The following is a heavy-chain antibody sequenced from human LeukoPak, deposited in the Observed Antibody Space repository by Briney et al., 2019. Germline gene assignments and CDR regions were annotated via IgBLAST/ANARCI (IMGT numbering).Heavy chain of an antibody. V-gene: IGHV3-74*01. J-gene: IGHJ3*02. D-gene: IGHD3-22*01. CDR3: ASPGSSGPDAFDI. Sequence: GGSLRLSCAASGFTFDDYAMHWVRQAPGKGLEWVSHINSDGSSTSYADSVKGRFTISRDNAKNTLYLQMNSLRAEDTAVYYCASPGSSGPDAFDIWGQGTMVTVSS. CDR1: GFTFDDYA. CDR2: INSDGSST.